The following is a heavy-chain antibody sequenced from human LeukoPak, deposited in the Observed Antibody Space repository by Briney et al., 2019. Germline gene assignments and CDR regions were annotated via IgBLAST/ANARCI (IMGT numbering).Heavy chain of an antibody. CDR3: ARDRSSSSWKPDRNRDAFDI. D-gene: IGHD6-13*01. J-gene: IGHJ3*02. CDR2: ISAYNGNT. CDR1: GYTFTSYG. Sequence: ASVKVSCKASGYTFTSYGISWVRQAPGQGLEWMGWISAYNGNTNYAQKLQGRVTMTTDTSTSTAYMELRSLRSDDTAVYYCARDRSSSSWKPDRNRDAFDIWGQGTMVTVSS. V-gene: IGHV1-18*01.